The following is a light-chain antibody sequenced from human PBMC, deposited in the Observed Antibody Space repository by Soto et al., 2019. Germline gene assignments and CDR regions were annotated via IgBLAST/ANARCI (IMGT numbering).Light chain of an antibody. CDR3: QHYVDSTWA. V-gene: IGKV3-20*01. CDR2: AAS. Sequence: EIVLTQSPGTLSLSPGERATLSCRASQSFSSSYLAWYQQKPGQAPRLLIYAASSRATGIPDRFSGSVSGTDFTLTITRLEPEDFAVYYCQHYVDSTWAFGQGTKVEIK. CDR1: QSFSSSY. J-gene: IGKJ1*01.